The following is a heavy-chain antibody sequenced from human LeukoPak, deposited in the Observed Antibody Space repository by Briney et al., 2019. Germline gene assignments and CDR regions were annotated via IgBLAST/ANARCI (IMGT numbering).Heavy chain of an antibody. V-gene: IGHV3-7*01. D-gene: IGHD2-8*01. J-gene: IGHJ4*02. CDR2: IKYDGSAK. CDR3: AFSNAFKV. CDR1: GISFSGNW. Sequence: PGGSLRLSCAASGISFSGNWMGWVRQAPGEGLEWVASIKYDGSAKYNADSVKGRFTISRDSAKNSLYLEMNSLTAEDTAVYYCAFSNAFKVWGQGTLVTVSS.